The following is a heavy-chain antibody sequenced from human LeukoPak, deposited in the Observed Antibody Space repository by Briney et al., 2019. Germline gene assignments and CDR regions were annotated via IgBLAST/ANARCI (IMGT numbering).Heavy chain of an antibody. CDR3: ARRSSSSWLFDY. J-gene: IGHJ4*02. D-gene: IGHD6-13*01. CDR2: IYSGGGT. Sequence: GGSLRLSCAASGLTVSSNYMSWVRQAPGKGLEWASVIYSGGGTYYADSVKGRFTISRDNSKNTVFLQMNSLRAEDTAVYYCARRSSSSWLFDYWGQGTLVTVSS. V-gene: IGHV3-53*01. CDR1: GLTVSSNY.